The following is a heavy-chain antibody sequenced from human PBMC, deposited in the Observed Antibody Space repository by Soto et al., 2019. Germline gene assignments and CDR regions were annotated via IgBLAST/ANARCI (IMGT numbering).Heavy chain of an antibody. Sequence: EVQLVESGGGLVQPGGSLRLSCSASGFTFSTYWMEWVRQAPGKGLLWVSSLNGDASTANYADSVKGRFTISRDNAKNTLYLQMNSLRAEDTAMYYCAVMSSRSDVLDVWGQGTMVAVSS. J-gene: IGHJ3*01. V-gene: IGHV3-74*01. CDR1: GFTFSTYW. D-gene: IGHD6-19*01. CDR3: AVMSSRSDVLDV. CDR2: LNGDASTA.